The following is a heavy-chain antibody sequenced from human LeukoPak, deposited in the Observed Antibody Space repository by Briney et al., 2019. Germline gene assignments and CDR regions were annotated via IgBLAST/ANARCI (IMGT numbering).Heavy chain of an antibody. D-gene: IGHD4-17*01. CDR1: GFTFSSYA. V-gene: IGHV3-23*01. J-gene: IGHJ6*03. CDR3: AKDYGDYSYYMDV. CDR2: ISGSGGST. Sequence: GGSLRLSCAASGFTFSSYAMHWVRQTPGKWLEWVSAISGSGGSTYYADSVKGRFTISRDNSKNTLYLQMNSLRAEDTAVYYCAKDYGDYSYYMDVWGKGTTVTVSS.